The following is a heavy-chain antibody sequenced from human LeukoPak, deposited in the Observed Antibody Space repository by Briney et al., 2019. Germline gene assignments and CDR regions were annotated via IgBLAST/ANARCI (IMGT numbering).Heavy chain of an antibody. CDR2: IYYSGST. CDR3: ARDVTQGRWLQFSAFDI. D-gene: IGHD5-24*01. J-gene: IGHJ3*02. Sequence: SETLSLTCTVSGGSISSSSYYWGWIRQPPGKGLEWIGSIYYSGSTYYNPSLKSRVTISVDTSKNQFSLKLSSVTAADTAVYYCARDVTQGRWLQFSAFDIWGQGTMVTVSS. V-gene: IGHV4-39*07. CDR1: GGSISSSSYY.